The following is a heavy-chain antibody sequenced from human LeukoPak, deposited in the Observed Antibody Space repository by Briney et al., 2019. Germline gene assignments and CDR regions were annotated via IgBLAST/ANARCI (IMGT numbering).Heavy chain of an antibody. CDR1: GYTFTGYY. D-gene: IGHD5-18*01. V-gene: IGHV1-2*02. CDR2: INPNSGGT. J-gene: IGHJ4*02. CDR3: ARHTAMDPGYFDY. Sequence: GASVKVSCKASGYTFTGYYMHWVRQAPGQGLEWMGWINPNSGGTNYAQKFQGRVTMARDTSISTAYMELSRLRSDDTAVYYCARHTAMDPGYFDYWGQGTLVTVSS.